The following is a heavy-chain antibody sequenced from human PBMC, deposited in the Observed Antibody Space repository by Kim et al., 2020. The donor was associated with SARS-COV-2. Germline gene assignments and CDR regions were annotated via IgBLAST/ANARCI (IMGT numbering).Heavy chain of an antibody. Sequence: ASVKVSCKASGYTFTGYYMHWVRQAPGQGLEWMGWINPNSGGTNYAQKFQGRVTMTRDTSISTAYMELSRLRSDDTAVYYCARVRKEQWLRIDYWGQGTLVTVSS. CDR3: ARVRKEQWLRIDY. D-gene: IGHD6-19*01. CDR2: INPNSGGT. CDR1: GYTFTGYY. V-gene: IGHV1-2*02. J-gene: IGHJ4*02.